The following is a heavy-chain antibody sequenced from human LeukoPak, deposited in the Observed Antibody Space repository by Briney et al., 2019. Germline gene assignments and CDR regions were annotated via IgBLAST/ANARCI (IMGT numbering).Heavy chain of an antibody. CDR1: GFTFSSYG. CDR3: AKGRYYYDSLDAFDI. J-gene: IGHJ3*02. V-gene: IGHV3-23*01. CDR2: ISGSGGST. D-gene: IGHD3-22*01. Sequence: GGSLRLSCAASGFTFSSYGMSWVRQAPGKGLEWVSAISGSGGSTYYADSVKGRFTISRDNSKNTLYLQMNSLRAEDTAVYYCAKGRYYYDSLDAFDIWGQGTMVTVSS.